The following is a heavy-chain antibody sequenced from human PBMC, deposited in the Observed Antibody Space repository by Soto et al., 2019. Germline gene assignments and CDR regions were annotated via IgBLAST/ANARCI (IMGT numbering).Heavy chain of an antibody. CDR1: GFTFSSYG. Sequence: GGSLRLSCAASGFTFSSYGMHWVRQAPGKGLEWVAVISYDGSNKYYADSVKGRFTISRDNSKNTLYLQMNSLRAEDTAVYYCAKGFILGVVISNWFDPWGQGTMVTVSS. V-gene: IGHV3-30*18. CDR3: AKGFILGVVISNWFDP. J-gene: IGHJ5*02. CDR2: ISYDGSNK. D-gene: IGHD3-3*02.